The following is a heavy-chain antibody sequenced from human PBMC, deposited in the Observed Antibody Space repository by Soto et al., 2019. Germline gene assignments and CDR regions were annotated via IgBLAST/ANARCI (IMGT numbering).Heavy chain of an antibody. CDR3: ARESGSYDPLDY. V-gene: IGHV4-59*01. D-gene: IGHD1-26*01. CDR1: GVSITSYY. CDR2: IYYSGST. J-gene: IGHJ4*02. Sequence: PSETLSLTCTVSGVSITSYYWSWIRQPPGKGLEWVGYIYYSGSTRYNPSLKSRVTISIDTSKSQSSMKMTSVTAADTAMYYCARESGSYDPLDYWGQGTLVTVSS.